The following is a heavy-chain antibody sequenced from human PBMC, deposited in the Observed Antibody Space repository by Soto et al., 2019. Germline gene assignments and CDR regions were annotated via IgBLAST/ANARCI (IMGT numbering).Heavy chain of an antibody. D-gene: IGHD1-26*01. V-gene: IGHV1-69*04. CDR1: GGTFSSYT. Sequence: SVKVSCKASGGTFSSYTISWVRQAPGQGLEWMGRIIPISGIANHAQKFQGRVTITADKSTGTAYMELRSLRSDDTAVYYCARDASVGLNDYWGQGTLVTVSS. CDR2: IIPISGIA. J-gene: IGHJ4*02. CDR3: ARDASVGLNDY.